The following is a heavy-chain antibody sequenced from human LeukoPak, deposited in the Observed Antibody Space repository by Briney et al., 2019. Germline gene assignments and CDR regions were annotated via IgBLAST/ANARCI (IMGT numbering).Heavy chain of an antibody. D-gene: IGHD2/OR15-2a*01. CDR3: AREGNGLLSKDFDY. CDR2: IGPHSSAT. Sequence: VASMKVSCKSSGFTFTDYYIHWVRQAPGQGLEWMGYIGPHSSATSSPQELQGRVTMTRDTSMSTAYMELTRLTSDDTAVYYCAREGNGLLSKDFDYWGQGTLVTVSS. V-gene: IGHV1-2*02. J-gene: IGHJ4*02. CDR1: GFTFTDYY.